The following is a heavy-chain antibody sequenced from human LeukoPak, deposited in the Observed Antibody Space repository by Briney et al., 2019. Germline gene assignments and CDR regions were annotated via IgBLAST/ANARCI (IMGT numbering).Heavy chain of an antibody. CDR3: ALKYYYDSSGSLGY. CDR1: GYTFTGYY. V-gene: IGHV1-2*02. J-gene: IGHJ4*02. CDR2: INPNSGGT. Sequence: ASVRVSCKASGYTFTGYYMHWVRQAPGQRLKWMGWINPNSGGTNYAQKFQGRVTMTRDTSISTAYMELSRLRSDDTAVYYCALKYYYDSSGSLGYWGQGTLVTVSS. D-gene: IGHD3-22*01.